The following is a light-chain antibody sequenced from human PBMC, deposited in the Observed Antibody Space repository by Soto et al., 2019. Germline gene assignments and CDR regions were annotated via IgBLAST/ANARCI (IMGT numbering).Light chain of an antibody. J-gene: IGLJ1*01. Sequence: QSVLTQPASVSGSPGQSITISCTGSSNDIGAYKYVSWYQQYPGKAPKLIIFEVSNRPSGVSNRFSGSKSGNTASLTIAGLQAEDEADYHCSSYTTGSTLYVFGGGTKVHRP. V-gene: IGLV2-14*01. CDR2: EVS. CDR1: SNDIGAYKY. CDR3: SSYTTGSTLYV.